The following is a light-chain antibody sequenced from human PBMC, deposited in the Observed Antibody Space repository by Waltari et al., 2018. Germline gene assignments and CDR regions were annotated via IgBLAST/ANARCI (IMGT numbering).Light chain of an antibody. Sequence: DIQMTQSPSSLSASVGDRVSITCRTSQSISIYLNWYQQKPGKAPKSLIYAESSLQSGVPSRFSGGGSGTDFTLTISSLQPEDFATYYCQQSYSTLRTFGQGTRVEIK. V-gene: IGKV1-39*01. CDR3: QQSYSTLRT. J-gene: IGKJ1*01. CDR1: QSISIY. CDR2: AES.